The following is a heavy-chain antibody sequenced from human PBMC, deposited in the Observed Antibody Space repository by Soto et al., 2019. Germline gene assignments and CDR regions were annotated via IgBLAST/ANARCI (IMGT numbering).Heavy chain of an antibody. CDR2: INVYNGDR. CDR1: GYIFTKYG. Sequence: ASVKVSCKAQGYIFTKYGIGWVRQAPGHGLEWMGLINVYNGDRKVAQKFLDRVSMTTDTATDTAYMELKSLRSGDTAVYYCARLQLGGDRMLNWFDPWGQGTLVTVSS. CDR3: ARLQLGGDRMLNWFDP. J-gene: IGHJ5*02. D-gene: IGHD2-21*02. V-gene: IGHV1-18*01.